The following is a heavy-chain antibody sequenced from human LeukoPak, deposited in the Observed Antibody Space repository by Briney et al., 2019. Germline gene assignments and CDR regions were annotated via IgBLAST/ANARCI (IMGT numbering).Heavy chain of an antibody. V-gene: IGHV3-48*03. CDR1: GFTFSSYE. D-gene: IGHD2-15*01. CDR3: AKGEVAATHFDY. CDR2: ISSSGSTI. Sequence: GGFLRLSCAASGFTFSSYEMNWVRQAPGKGLEWVSYISSSGSTICYADSVKGRFTISRDNSKNTLYLQMNSLRAEDTAVYYCAKGEVAATHFDYWGQGTLVTVSS. J-gene: IGHJ4*02.